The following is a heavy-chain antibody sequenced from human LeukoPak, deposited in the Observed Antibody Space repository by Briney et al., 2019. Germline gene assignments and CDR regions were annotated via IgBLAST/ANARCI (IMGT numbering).Heavy chain of an antibody. Sequence: GGSLRLSCAASGFTFSSYAMSWVRQAPGKGLEWVSVISGSGGTTYYADSVKGRFTIPRDNSKNTLYLQMNSLRAEDTAVYYCAKQDYDFWSGYPYWGQGTLVTVSS. CDR1: GFTFSSYA. D-gene: IGHD3-3*01. V-gene: IGHV3-23*01. CDR2: ISGSGGTT. CDR3: AKQDYDFWSGYPY. J-gene: IGHJ4*02.